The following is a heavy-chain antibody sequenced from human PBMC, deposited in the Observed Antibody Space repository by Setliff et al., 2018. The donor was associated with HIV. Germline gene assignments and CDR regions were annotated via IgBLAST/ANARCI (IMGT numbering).Heavy chain of an antibody. V-gene: IGHV1-46*01. D-gene: IGHD3-10*01. Sequence: ASVKVSCKASGYTFTGHYLYWVRQAPGQGLEWMGIINPSGGSTSYAQKFQGRVTMTRDTSTSTVYMELSSLRSEDTAVYYCARDPELSDNYYGSGGPLNYWGQGTLVTVSS. CDR2: INPSGGST. CDR1: GYTFTGHY. J-gene: IGHJ4*02. CDR3: ARDPELSDNYYGSGGPLNY.